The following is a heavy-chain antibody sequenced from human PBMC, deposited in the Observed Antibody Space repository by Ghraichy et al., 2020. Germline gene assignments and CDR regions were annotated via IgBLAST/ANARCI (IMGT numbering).Heavy chain of an antibody. CDR3: ARDYYGSGSPHSS. V-gene: IGHV4-34*01. Sequence: ESLNISCAVYGGSFSGYYWSWIRQPPGKGLEWIGEINHSGSTNYNPSLKSRVTISVDTSKNQFSLKLSSVTAADTAVYYCARDYYGSGSPHSSWGQGTLVTVSS. D-gene: IGHD3-10*01. CDR2: INHSGST. CDR1: GGSFSGYY. J-gene: IGHJ4*02.